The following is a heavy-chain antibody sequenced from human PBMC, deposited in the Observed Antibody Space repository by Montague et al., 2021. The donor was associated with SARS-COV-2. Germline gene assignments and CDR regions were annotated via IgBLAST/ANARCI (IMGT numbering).Heavy chain of an antibody. CDR2: ISRSGGST. Sequence: SLRLSCAASGFTFSSYAMSWVRQAPGKGLEWVSAISRSGGSTYYADSVKGRFTISRDNSKNTLYLQMNSLRAEDTAVYYCARAAAGYYYYGMDGWGRGTTVTVSS. J-gene: IGHJ6*02. CDR1: GFTFSSYA. V-gene: IGHV3-23*01. D-gene: IGHD6-13*01. CDR3: ARAAAGYYYYGMDG.